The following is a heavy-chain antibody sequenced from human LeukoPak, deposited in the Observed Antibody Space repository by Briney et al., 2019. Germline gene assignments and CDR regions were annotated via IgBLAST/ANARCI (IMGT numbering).Heavy chain of an antibody. CDR1: GFTFSSYA. V-gene: IGHV3-23*01. Sequence: GGSLRLSCAASGFTFSSYAMSWVRQAPGKGLEWVSAISGSGGSTYFADSVKGRFTISRDNSKNTLYLQMNSLRAEDTAVYYCAKVTIFGVVIGAIDYWGQGTLVTVSS. CDR2: ISGSGGST. J-gene: IGHJ4*02. CDR3: AKVTIFGVVIGAIDY. D-gene: IGHD3-3*01.